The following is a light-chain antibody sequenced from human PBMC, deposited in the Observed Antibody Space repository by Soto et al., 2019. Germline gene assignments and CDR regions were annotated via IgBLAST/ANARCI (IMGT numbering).Light chain of an antibody. J-gene: IGKJ5*01. CDR2: ATS. Sequence: DVQLTQSPSSLSASVGDRVTITCRASQSISSYLNWYQQKPGKSPKLLIFATSFLRSGVPSRFSGSGSGTDFTLTISSLQPEDFATYYCQQSQTFGQGTRLEIK. CDR1: QSISSY. CDR3: QQSQT. V-gene: IGKV1-39*01.